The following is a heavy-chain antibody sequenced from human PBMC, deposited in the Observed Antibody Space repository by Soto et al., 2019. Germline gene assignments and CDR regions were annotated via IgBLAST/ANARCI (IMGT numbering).Heavy chain of an antibody. V-gene: IGHV3-7*01. J-gene: IGHJ6*02. D-gene: IGHD4-17*01. CDR1: GFTFSSYW. CDR2: IKQDGSEK. CDR3: ARSFTTVTTRAYGMDV. Sequence: VGSLRLSCAASGFTFSSYWMSWVRQAPGKGLEWVANIKQDGSEKYYVDSVKGRFTISRDNAKNSLYLQMNSLRAEDTAVYYCARSFTTVTTRAYGMDVWGQGTTVTVSS.